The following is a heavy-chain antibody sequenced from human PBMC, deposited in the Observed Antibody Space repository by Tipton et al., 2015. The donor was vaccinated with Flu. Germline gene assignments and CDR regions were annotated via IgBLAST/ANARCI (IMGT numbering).Heavy chain of an antibody. CDR3: ARSRAPYYYYAMDV. J-gene: IGHJ6*02. CDR2: IYDSGTT. Sequence: TLSLTCTVSGDSIRAYYWSWIRQSLGKGLEWIGYIYDSGTTNYNPALRSRVTVSVNTSKNQFSLKLSSVTAADTAVYYCARSRAPYYYYAMDVWSQGTTVTVSS. V-gene: IGHV4-59*13. CDR1: GDSIRAYY.